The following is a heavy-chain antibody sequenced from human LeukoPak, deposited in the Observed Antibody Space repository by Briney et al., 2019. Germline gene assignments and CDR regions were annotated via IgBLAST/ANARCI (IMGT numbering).Heavy chain of an antibody. CDR2: ISSSGSYT. CDR3: AREVTYYYGSGSYNNKYYFDY. Sequence: GGSLRLSCAASGFTFGDYYMSWIRQAPGKGLEWVSYISSSGSYTNYADSVKGRFTISRDNAKNPLYLQMNSLRAEDTAVYYCAREVTYYYGSGSYNNKYYFDYWGQGTLVTVSS. CDR1: GFTFGDYY. J-gene: IGHJ4*02. D-gene: IGHD3-10*01. V-gene: IGHV3-11*05.